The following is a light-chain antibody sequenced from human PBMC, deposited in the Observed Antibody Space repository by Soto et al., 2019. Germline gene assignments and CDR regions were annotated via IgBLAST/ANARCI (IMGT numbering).Light chain of an antibody. Sequence: EVVLTQSPASLSLSPGDRATLSCRADQSVSDYLAWYQQKPGQPPRLLFFDASSRATGVPHRFSAGGSGTDFTLITSSLQPEDFAVYYCQQRVNWPPTFGGGTKV. CDR3: QQRVNWPPT. V-gene: IGKV3-11*01. J-gene: IGKJ4*01. CDR1: QSVSDY. CDR2: DAS.